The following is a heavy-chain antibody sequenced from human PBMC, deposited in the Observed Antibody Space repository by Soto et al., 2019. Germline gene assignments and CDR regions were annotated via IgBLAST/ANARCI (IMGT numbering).Heavy chain of an antibody. D-gene: IGHD3-10*01. CDR3: AREGAETVGDVYWCDT. J-gene: IGHJ5*02. Sequence: ETLSLTCAVSGDSFSNYYWSWIRQSAGRGLEWIGRVYTTGGTNYNPSLKGRVTVSVDTSKNQCSLKLYSVTAADTPVYSCAREGAETVGDVYWCDTCGQGTLVTASS. CDR2: VYTTGGT. CDR1: GDSFSNYY. V-gene: IGHV4-4*07.